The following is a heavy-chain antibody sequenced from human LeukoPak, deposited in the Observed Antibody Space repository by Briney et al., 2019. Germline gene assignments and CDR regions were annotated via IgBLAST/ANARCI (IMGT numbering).Heavy chain of an antibody. CDR1: GYTFTDYY. J-gene: IGHJ1*01. D-gene: IGHD3-22*01. Sequence: ASVKISCKVSGYTFTDYYMHWVQQAPGKGLEWMGLVDPEDGETIYAEKFQGRVTITADTSTDTAYMELSRLRPEDTAVYYCATGASSGYPTTGVTAEYFQHWGQGTLVTVSS. V-gene: IGHV1-69-2*01. CDR3: ATGASSGYPTTGVTAEYFQH. CDR2: VDPEDGET.